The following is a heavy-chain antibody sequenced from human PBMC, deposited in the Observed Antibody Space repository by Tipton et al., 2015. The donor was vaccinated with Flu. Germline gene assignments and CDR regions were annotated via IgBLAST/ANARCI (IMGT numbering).Heavy chain of an antibody. CDR2: IKQDGSKE. D-gene: IGHD1-14*01. V-gene: IGHV3-7*01. CDR1: GITFSGYW. CDR3: VKMPDFDY. Sequence: GSLRLSCAASGITFSGYWMSWVRQAPGKGLERVANIKQDGSKENYVDSVKGRFTISRDNAKNSLYLQMNSLRVEDTAVYYCVKMPDFDYWGQGTLVTVSS. J-gene: IGHJ4*02.